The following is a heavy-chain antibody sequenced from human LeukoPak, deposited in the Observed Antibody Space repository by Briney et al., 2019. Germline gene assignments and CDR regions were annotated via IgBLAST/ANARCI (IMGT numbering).Heavy chain of an antibody. CDR3: ATGERLVPAAMWFDY. Sequence: ASVKVSCKASGYTFTDYYMHWVRQAPGQGLEWMGWINPKSGGRSYAQRFQGRVTMPRDTSISTAYMELSRLRSDDTAVYYCATGERLVPAAMWFDYWGQGTLVTVSS. J-gene: IGHJ4*02. CDR1: GYTFTDYY. D-gene: IGHD2-2*01. V-gene: IGHV1-2*02. CDR2: INPKSGGR.